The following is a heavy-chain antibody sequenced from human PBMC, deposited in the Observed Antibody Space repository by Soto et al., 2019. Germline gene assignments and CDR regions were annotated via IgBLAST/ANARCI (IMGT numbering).Heavy chain of an antibody. J-gene: IGHJ4*02. CDR1: GGSFGGYY. CDR3: ARDGYNYGSFDY. CDR2: INHSGKI. V-gene: IGHV4-34*01. D-gene: IGHD5-18*01. Sequence: QVQLEQWGTGLLKPSETLSLTCAVYGGSFGGYYWSWIRQTPGKGLEWIGEINHSGKINYNPTLRSRVTISVDTSNNQAPLKRSSITAADTAVYYCARDGYNYGSFDYWGQGTLVTVS.